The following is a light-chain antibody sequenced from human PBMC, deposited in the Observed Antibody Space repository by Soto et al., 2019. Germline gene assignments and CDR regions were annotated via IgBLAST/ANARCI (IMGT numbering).Light chain of an antibody. V-gene: IGKV3-15*01. CDR2: GSS. CDR3: QQNNNWPRT. J-gene: IGKJ1*01. CDR1: QSVNSD. Sequence: TVMTQSPATLSVSPGERATLSCRASQSVNSDLAWYQKKPGQAPRLLIYGSSTRATGIPARFSGGGSGTEFTLTISSLQSEDFAVYYCQQNNNWPRTFGQGTKVDI.